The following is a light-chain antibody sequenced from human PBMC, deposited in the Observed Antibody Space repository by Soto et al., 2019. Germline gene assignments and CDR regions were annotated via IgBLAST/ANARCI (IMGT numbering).Light chain of an antibody. CDR3: GSWYSSLSGGV. CDR2: DNI. J-gene: IGLJ2*01. V-gene: IGLV1-51*01. Sequence: QSVLTQPPSVSAAPGQTVTISCSGSNSNIGTKNVCWYQQLPGTAPKLLIYDNIKRPSRIPDRFSASKSGTSATLAITGLQTGDEADYYCGSWYSSLSGGVFGGGTQLTVL. CDR1: NSNIGTKN.